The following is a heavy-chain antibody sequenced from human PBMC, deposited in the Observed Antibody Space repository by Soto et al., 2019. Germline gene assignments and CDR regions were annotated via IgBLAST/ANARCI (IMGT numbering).Heavy chain of an antibody. Sequence: SGPTLVNPTQTLTLTCPFSGFSLSTSGMCVTWIRQPPGKALAWLALLDWDDDKYYSTSLKTRLTISKDTSKNQVVLTMTHMDPLDTATYYCARILSEPYDYYCIDVWGQGTTVTVAS. J-gene: IGHJ6*01. CDR1: GFSLSTSGMC. CDR2: LDWDDDK. V-gene: IGHV2-70*01. CDR3: ARILSEPYDYYCIDV.